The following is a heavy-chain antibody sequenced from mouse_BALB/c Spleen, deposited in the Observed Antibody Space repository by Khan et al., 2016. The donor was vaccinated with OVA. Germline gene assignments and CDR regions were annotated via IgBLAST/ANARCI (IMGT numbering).Heavy chain of an antibody. CDR2: IDPENGET. CDR1: GFNIKDYY. J-gene: IGHJ3*01. Sequence: VQLKQSGAELVRPGALVKLSCKASGFNIKDYYMHWVKQRPEQGLEWIGWIDPENGETVYDPKFQDKASITADTSSNKAYLQFSSLTSEDTAVYYGARSGYFAWFAYWGQGTLVTVSA. CDR3: ARSGYFAWFAY. V-gene: IGHV14-1*02.